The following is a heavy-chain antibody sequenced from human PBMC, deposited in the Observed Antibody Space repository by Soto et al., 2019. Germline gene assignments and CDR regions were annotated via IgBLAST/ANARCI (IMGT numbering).Heavy chain of an antibody. Sequence: ASVKVSCKASGYTFTSYGISWVRQAPGQGLEWMGWISAYNGNTKYSQKFQGRVTITRDTSASTAYMELSSLRSEDTAVYYCGRADYYYLDYWGQGTLVTVSS. J-gene: IGHJ4*02. CDR2: ISAYNGNT. D-gene: IGHD3-10*01. CDR3: GRADYYYLDY. V-gene: IGHV1-18*01. CDR1: GYTFTSYG.